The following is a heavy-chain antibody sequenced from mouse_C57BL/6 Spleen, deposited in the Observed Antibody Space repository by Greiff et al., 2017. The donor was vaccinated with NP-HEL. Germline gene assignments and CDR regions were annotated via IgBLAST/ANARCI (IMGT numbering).Heavy chain of an antibody. D-gene: IGHD1-1*01. J-gene: IGHJ1*03. Sequence: QVQLQQPGAELVKPGASVTMSCKASGYTFTSYWITWVKQRPGQGLEWIGDIYPGSGSTNYNEKFKSKATLTVDTSSSTAYMQLSSLTSEDSAVYYCAGYYYGSSDWYFDVWGTGTTVTVSS. CDR3: AGYYYGSSDWYFDV. CDR1: GYTFTSYW. V-gene: IGHV1-55*01. CDR2: IYPGSGST.